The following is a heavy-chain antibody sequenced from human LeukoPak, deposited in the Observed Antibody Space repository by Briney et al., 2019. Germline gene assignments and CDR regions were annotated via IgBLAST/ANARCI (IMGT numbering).Heavy chain of an antibody. J-gene: IGHJ3*02. CDR2: ISGSGGST. Sequence: GGSLRLSCAASGFTFSSYAMSWVRQAPGKGLEWVSAISGSGGSTYYADSVKGRFTISRDNSKNTLYLQMNSLRAEDTAVYYCAKDLTRNYYDSSGYPDAFDIWGQGTMVTVSS. V-gene: IGHV3-23*01. D-gene: IGHD3-22*01. CDR1: GFTFSSYA. CDR3: AKDLTRNYYDSSGYPDAFDI.